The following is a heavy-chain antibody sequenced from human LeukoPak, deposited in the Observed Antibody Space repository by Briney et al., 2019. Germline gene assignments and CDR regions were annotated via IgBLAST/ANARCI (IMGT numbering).Heavy chain of an antibody. CDR3: ARDRFGMSATGSDFDY. Sequence: SETLSLTCTVSGGSISSYYWCWIRQPAGKGLEWVGRIYTSGSTNYNPSLKSRVTMSVDTSKNQFSLKLSSVTAAETAVYFCARDRFGMSATGSDFDYWGQGILVTVSS. CDR2: IYTSGST. CDR1: GGSISSYY. D-gene: IGHD3-10*01. V-gene: IGHV4-4*07. J-gene: IGHJ4*02.